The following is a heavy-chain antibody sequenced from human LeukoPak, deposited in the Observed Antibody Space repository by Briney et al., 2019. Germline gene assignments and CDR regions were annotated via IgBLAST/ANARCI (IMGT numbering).Heavy chain of an antibody. CDR2: ISGSGGST. Sequence: GGSLRLSCAASGFTFISYAMSWVRQAPGKGLEWVSAISGSGGSTYYADPVKGRFTISRDNSKNTLYLQMNSLRAEDTAVYYCAKDRASWIQLGDAFDIWGQGTMVTVSS. D-gene: IGHD5-18*01. J-gene: IGHJ3*02. CDR1: GFTFISYA. V-gene: IGHV3-23*01. CDR3: AKDRASWIQLGDAFDI.